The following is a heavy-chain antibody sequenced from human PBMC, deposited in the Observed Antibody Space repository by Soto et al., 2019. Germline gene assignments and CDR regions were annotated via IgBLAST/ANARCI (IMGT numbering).Heavy chain of an antibody. V-gene: IGHV3-72*01. CDR1: GFTFSDHY. J-gene: IGHJ6*03. D-gene: IGHD3-16*01. CDR3: ARDLGGEKNYYYYMDV. Sequence: GGSLRLSCAASGFTFSDHYMDWVRQAPGKGLEWVGRTRNKANSYTTEYAASVKGRFTISRDDSKNSLYLQMNSLKTEDTAVYYCARDLGGEKNYYYYMDVWGKGTTVTVSS. CDR2: TRNKANSYTT.